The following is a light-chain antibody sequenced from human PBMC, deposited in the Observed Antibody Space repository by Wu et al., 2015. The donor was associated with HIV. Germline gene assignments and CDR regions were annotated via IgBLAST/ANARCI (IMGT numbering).Light chain of an antibody. CDR3: QQYDTLPPT. J-gene: IGKJ1*01. CDR1: QSVSSAY. Sequence: EIVLTQSPSTLSLSPGERATLSCRASQSVSSAYLAWYQQRPGQAPRLLIFGVSSRPTGIADRFGGRGSGTDFNLTISRLEPEDFAVYFCQQYDTLPPTFGQGTRVEI. V-gene: IGKV3-20*01. CDR2: GVS.